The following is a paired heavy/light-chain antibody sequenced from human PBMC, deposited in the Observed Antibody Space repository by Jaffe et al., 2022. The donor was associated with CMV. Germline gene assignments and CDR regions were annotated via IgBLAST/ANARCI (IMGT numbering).Heavy chain of an antibody. CDR1: GFTFTRYW. V-gene: IGHV3-74*01. CDR2: INSVGSTT. Sequence: EVQLVESGGGLVQPGGSLRLSCAASGFTFTRYWMNWVRQVPGKGLVWVSRINSVGSTTTYADSVKGRFTMSRDNTKNTLDLLMNSLRVEDTGVYYCVREGTTFDYWGQGILVTVSS. D-gene: IGHD4-17*01. CDR3: VREGTTFDY. J-gene: IGHJ4*02.
Light chain of an antibody. CDR2: WAS. Sequence: DIVMTQSPDSLAASLGERATINCKSSQSILNSSNNKNYLAWYQQKPGQPPILLIYWASTRESGVPDRFSGSGSGTDFTLTISSLQAEDVAVYYCQQYYGVPWTFGQGTKVGIK. CDR1: QSILNSSNNKNY. V-gene: IGKV4-1*01. J-gene: IGKJ1*01. CDR3: QQYYGVPWT.